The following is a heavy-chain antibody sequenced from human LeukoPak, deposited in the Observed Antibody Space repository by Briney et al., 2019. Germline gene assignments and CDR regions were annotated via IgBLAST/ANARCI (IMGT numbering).Heavy chain of an antibody. CDR3: AKSRSGSYYNYFDY. V-gene: IGHV3-30*18. J-gene: IGHJ4*02. CDR2: ISYDGSNK. CDR1: GFTFSSYG. Sequence: PGGSLRLSCAASGFTFSSYGMHWVRQAPGKGLEWVAVISYDGSNKYYADSVKGRFTISRDSSKSTLYLQMNSLRAEDTAVYYCAKSRSGSYYNYFDYWGQGTLVTVSS. D-gene: IGHD1-26*01.